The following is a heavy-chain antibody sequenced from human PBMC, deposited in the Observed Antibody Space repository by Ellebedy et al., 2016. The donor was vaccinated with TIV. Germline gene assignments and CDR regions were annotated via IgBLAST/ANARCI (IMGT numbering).Heavy chain of an antibody. Sequence: GESLKISXKGSGCRLTSYWINWVREMPGKGLEWMGKIDPSYSYTKYSPSFQGHVTISADKSISTAYLQWSSLKASDTAMYYCARHELGSNAAFDSWGQGTLVIVSS. D-gene: IGHD7-27*01. CDR1: GCRLTSYW. CDR2: IDPSYSYT. J-gene: IGHJ4*02. V-gene: IGHV5-10-1*01. CDR3: ARHELGSNAAFDS.